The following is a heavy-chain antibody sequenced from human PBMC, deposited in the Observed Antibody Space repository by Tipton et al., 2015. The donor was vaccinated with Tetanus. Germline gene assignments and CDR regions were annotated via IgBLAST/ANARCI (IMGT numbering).Heavy chain of an antibody. CDR1: GYTFTSYY. J-gene: IGHJ6*02. CDR3: ARGPTVTTAHYYYGMDV. D-gene: IGHD4-11*01. CDR2: IKPSGGST. Sequence: QVQLVQSGPEVKKPGASVEVSCKASGYTFTSYYMHWVRQAPGQGLEWMGIIKPSGGSTSYAQKFQGRVTMTRDTSTSTVYMELSSLRSEDTAVYYCARGPTVTTAHYYYGMDVWGQGTTVTVSS. V-gene: IGHV1-46*01.